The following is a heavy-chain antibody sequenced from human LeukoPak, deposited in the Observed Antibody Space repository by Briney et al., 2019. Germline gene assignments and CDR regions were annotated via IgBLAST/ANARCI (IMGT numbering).Heavy chain of an antibody. CDR3: ARVDYGGPLGNDAFDI. D-gene: IGHD4-23*01. CDR1: GYTFTGYY. J-gene: IGHJ3*02. Sequence: PRASVKVSCKASGYTFTGYYMHWVRQTPGQGLEWMGWINPNSGGTNYAQKLQGRVTMTRDTSISTAYMELSRLRSDDTAVYYCARVDYGGPLGNDAFDIWGQGTMVTVSS. V-gene: IGHV1-2*02. CDR2: INPNSGGT.